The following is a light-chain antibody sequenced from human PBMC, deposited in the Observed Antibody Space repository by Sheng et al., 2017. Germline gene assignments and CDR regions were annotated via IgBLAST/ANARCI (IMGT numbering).Light chain of an antibody. Sequence: QSVLTQPPSVSGAPGQRVTISCTGSSSNIGAGYDVHWYQQLPGTAPKLLIYGNSNRPSGVPDRFSGSKSGTSASLAITGLQAEDEADYFCQSYDSNLGGSFVFGTGTKVTVL. CDR3: QSYDSNLGGSFV. V-gene: IGLV1-40*01. CDR1: SSNIGAGYD. CDR2: GNS. J-gene: IGLJ1*01.